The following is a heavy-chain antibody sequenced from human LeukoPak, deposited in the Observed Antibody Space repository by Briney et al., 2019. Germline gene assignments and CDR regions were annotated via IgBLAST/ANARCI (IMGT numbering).Heavy chain of an antibody. V-gene: IGHV1-18*01. CDR3: ARDVDRPLNYYDSSGDYGTDV. CDR2: ISAYNGST. CDR1: GYTFTSYG. J-gene: IGHJ6*02. D-gene: IGHD3-22*01. Sequence: ASVKVSCKASGYTFTSYGISWVRQAPGPGPEWMGWISAYNGSTNYAQTLQGRVTMTTDTSTSTAYMELRSLRSDDTAVYYCARDVDRPLNYYDSSGDYGTDVWGQGTTVTVSS.